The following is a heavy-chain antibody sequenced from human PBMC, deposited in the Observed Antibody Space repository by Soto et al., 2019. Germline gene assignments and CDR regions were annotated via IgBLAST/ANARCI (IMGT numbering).Heavy chain of an antibody. CDR1: GLTFSGYW. CDR3: ARGWTGGY. CDR2: VNSDGTST. V-gene: IGHV3-74*01. Sequence: VQLVESGGDLVQPGGSLRLSCAASGLTFSGYWMHWVRQAPGKGLVWVSRVNSDGTSTAYADSVKGRFTISRDNAKNALYLQMTSLRAEDTAVYYCARGWTGGYWGQGTLVTASS. J-gene: IGHJ4*02. D-gene: IGHD2-15*01.